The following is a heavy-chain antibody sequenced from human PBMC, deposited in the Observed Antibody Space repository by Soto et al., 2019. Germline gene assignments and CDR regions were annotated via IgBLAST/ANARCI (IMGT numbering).Heavy chain of an antibody. Sequence: SETLSLSCSVSDASISDYYWTWTRQPPGRGLEWIGYIYSSGTSHYNPSLKSRVTISVDTSKNQFSLNLNSVTAADTAVYYCARARLSGGSPFWFDPRGPGTLVTVSS. V-gene: IGHV4-4*09. CDR3: ARARLSGGSPFWFDP. D-gene: IGHD3-10*01. CDR2: IYSSGTS. CDR1: DASISDYY. J-gene: IGHJ5*02.